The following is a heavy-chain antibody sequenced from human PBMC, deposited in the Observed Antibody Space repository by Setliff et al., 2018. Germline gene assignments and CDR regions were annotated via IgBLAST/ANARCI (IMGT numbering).Heavy chain of an antibody. D-gene: IGHD3-10*01. CDR3: ARGITMVRGVIIHNWFDP. V-gene: IGHV4-59*01. J-gene: IGHJ5*02. CDR1: GGSISSYY. CDR2: IYYSGST. Sequence: ASETLSLTCTVSGGSISSYYWSWIRQPPGKGLEWIGYIYYSGSTNYNPSLKSRVTISVDTSKNQFSLKLSSVTAADTAVYYCARGITMVRGVIIHNWFDPWGQGTLVTVSS.